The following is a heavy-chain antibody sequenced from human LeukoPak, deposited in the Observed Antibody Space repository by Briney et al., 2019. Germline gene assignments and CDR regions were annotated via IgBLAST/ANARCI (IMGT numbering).Heavy chain of an antibody. CDR2: IYYSGNT. CDR1: GDSINSSSYY. Sequence: PSETLSLTCTVSGDSINSSSYYWGWIRQPPGKGLEWIGSIYYSGNTYYNSSLKSRVTISVDTSKNQFSLKLSSVTAADTAVYYCARHPTVMVSFDYWGQGTLVTVSS. D-gene: IGHD2-8*01. V-gene: IGHV4-39*01. J-gene: IGHJ4*02. CDR3: ARHPTVMVSFDY.